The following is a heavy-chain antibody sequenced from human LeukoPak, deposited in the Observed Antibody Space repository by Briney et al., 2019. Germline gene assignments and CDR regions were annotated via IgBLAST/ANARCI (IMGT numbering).Heavy chain of an antibody. CDR1: GFTFSNYG. CDR2: IRYDGNNK. Sequence: GGSLRLSCGASGFTFSNYGMLWVRQAPGKGLDWVAFIRYDGNNKLYADSVKGRFTTSRDNSKNTLYLHINSLRAEDTAVYYCVKDNPLDYWGQGTLVIVSS. J-gene: IGHJ4*02. V-gene: IGHV3-30*02. CDR3: VKDNPLDY. D-gene: IGHD1-14*01.